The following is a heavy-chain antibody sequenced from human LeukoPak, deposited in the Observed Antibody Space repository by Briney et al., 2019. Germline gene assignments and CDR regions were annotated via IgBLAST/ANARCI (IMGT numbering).Heavy chain of an antibody. D-gene: IGHD3-22*01. CDR1: GYTLTEIS. Sequence: GGSVSLSCTVSGYTLTEISMHWARQAPGKGLEWVAGFYPEDGETIYEQKFQGRVTMTEDTSTDTAYMELSSVRSEDTGVYYCATDIPDSSGYYLQLYWGQGTLVTVSS. CDR3: ATDIPDSSGYYLQLY. CDR2: FYPEDGET. V-gene: IGHV1-24*01. J-gene: IGHJ4*02.